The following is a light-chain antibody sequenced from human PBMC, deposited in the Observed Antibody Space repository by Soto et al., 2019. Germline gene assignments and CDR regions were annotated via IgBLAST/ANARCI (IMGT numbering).Light chain of an antibody. Sequence: QSVLTQPPSVSGAPGQRVTLYCTGSSSNIGAGYEVHWYQQIPGTAPKVLIYSNTHRPSGVPDRFSGSKSGTSASLAITDLQAEDEADYYCQSYDNSLSGFYVFGTGTKVTVL. J-gene: IGLJ1*01. CDR1: SSNIGAGYE. CDR2: SNT. V-gene: IGLV1-40*01. CDR3: QSYDNSLSGFYV.